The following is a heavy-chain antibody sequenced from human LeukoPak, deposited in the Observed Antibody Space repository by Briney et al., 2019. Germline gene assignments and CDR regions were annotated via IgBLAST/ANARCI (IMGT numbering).Heavy chain of an antibody. CDR1: GFTFSSYS. Sequence: PGGSLRLSCAASGFTFSSYSMNWVRQAPGKGLEWVSSISSSSSYIYYADSVKGRFTISRDNAKNSLYLQMNSLRAEDTAVYYCARALGGSYYFSLLDYWGQGTLVTVSS. CDR3: ARALGGSYYFSLLDY. CDR2: ISSSSSYI. V-gene: IGHV3-21*01. D-gene: IGHD1-26*01. J-gene: IGHJ4*02.